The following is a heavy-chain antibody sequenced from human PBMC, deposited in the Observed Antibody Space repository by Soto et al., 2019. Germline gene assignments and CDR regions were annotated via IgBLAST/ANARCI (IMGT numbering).Heavy chain of an antibody. CDR3: ARFVGSGHIDY. V-gene: IGHV4-61*01. CDR1: GGSVRSVNCY. Sequence: SETLSLTCTVSGGSVRSVNCYWSWIRQPPGKGLEWIGYMYYSGNANYNPSLKGRVTISLETSKNQISLKLNSVTAADTAVYYCARFVGSGHIDYWGQGTLVTVSS. J-gene: IGHJ4*02. CDR2: MYYSGNA. D-gene: IGHD3-10*01.